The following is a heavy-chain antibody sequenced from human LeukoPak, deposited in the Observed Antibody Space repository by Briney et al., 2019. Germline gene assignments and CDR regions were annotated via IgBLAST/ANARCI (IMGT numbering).Heavy chain of an antibody. D-gene: IGHD3-16*01. V-gene: IGHV3-23*01. CDR3: ARDHLYYEISGPRFDN. CDR1: GFTFSTYG. Sequence: GGSLRLSCAASGFTFSTYGMSWVRQAPGKGLEWVSGISGSGGSRFYTDSVKGRFTISRDNSKNTLYLQMNSLRADDTAVYYCARDHLYYEISGPRFDNWGQGTRVTVSS. J-gene: IGHJ4*02. CDR2: ISGSGGSR.